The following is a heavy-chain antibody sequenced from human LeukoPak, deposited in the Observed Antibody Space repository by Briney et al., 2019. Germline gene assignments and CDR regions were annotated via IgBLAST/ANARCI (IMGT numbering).Heavy chain of an antibody. CDR3: Y. V-gene: IGHV1-69*01. D-gene: IGHD5-18*01. Sequence: VASVKVSCKGSGGTFSTYAFSWVRQAPGQGLEWMGGIIPIFRAANYAQNSQGRVTLTVDESTSTAYYCARGPGYLGLQSYFDYWGQGTLVTVSS. CDR2: IIPIFRAA. CDR1: GGTFSTYA. J-gene: IGHJ4*02.